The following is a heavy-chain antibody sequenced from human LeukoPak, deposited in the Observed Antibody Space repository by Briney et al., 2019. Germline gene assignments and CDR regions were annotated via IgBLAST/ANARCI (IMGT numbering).Heavy chain of an antibody. CDR3: ARGPPWFGAFDP. Sequence: SETLSLSCTVSGGSISSGDYYWSWIRQPPGKGLEWIGYIYYSGSTYYNPSLKSRVTISVDTSKNQFSLKLSSVTATDTAVYYCARGPPWFGAFDPWGQGTLVTVSS. D-gene: IGHD3-10*01. CDR2: IYYSGST. J-gene: IGHJ5*02. CDR1: GGSISSGDYY. V-gene: IGHV4-30-4*01.